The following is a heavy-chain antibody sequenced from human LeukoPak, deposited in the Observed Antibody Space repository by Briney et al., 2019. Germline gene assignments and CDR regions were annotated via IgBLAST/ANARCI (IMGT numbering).Heavy chain of an antibody. Sequence: GGSLRLSCAASGFTFSSYEMNWVRQAPGKGLEWVSYISSSGSTIYYADSVKGRFTISRDNAKNSLYLQMNSLRAEDTAVYYCARDWRGFAYDILTGYSRLHAFDIWGQGTMVTVSS. CDR3: ARDWRGFAYDILTGYSRLHAFDI. CDR1: GFTFSSYE. V-gene: IGHV3-48*03. J-gene: IGHJ3*02. CDR2: ISSSGSTI. D-gene: IGHD3-9*01.